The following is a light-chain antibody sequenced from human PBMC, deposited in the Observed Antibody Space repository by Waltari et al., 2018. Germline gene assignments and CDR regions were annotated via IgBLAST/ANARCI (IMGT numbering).Light chain of an antibody. CDR1: QSVLSSSNHKNY. J-gene: IGKJ1*01. CDR2: WAS. CDR3: QQYYSTLTWT. V-gene: IGKV4-1*01. Sequence: DIVMTQSPDSLAVSLGERATIHCKSRQSVLSSSNHKNYLAWYQQKLGQPPKLLIYWASTRESGVPDRFSGSGSGTDFTLTISSLQAEDVAVYYCQQYYSTLTWTFGQGTKVEIK.